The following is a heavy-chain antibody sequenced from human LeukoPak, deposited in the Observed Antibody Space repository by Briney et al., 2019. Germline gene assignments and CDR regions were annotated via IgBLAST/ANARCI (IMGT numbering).Heavy chain of an antibody. CDR1: GSLFTSYW. CDR2: FYPGDSDT. CDR3: ASQTMTTVTTWRTVDAFDI. D-gene: IGHD4-17*01. V-gene: IGHV5-51*01. J-gene: IGHJ3*02. Sequence: GGPLHTSRKRSGSLFTSYWIAWARQLPGKGLEWMGIFYPGDSDTRYSPSFQGQVTITADKSISTAYLQWRSLKASDTAMYYCASQTMTTVTTWRTVDAFDIWGQGTMVTVSS.